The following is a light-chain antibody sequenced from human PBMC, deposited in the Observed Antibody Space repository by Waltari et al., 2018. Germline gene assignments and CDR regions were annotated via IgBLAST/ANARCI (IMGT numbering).Light chain of an antibody. CDR1: QSVSSN. CDR3: QQYNNWPGT. Sequence: EIVMTQSPATLSVSTVDRATLSCRASQSVSSNLAWYQQKPGQAPRLLIYGASTRDTGIPARFSGSGSGTEFTLTISSMQSEDFAVYYCQQYNNWPGTFGQGTKVEIK. J-gene: IGKJ1*01. V-gene: IGKV3-15*01. CDR2: GAS.